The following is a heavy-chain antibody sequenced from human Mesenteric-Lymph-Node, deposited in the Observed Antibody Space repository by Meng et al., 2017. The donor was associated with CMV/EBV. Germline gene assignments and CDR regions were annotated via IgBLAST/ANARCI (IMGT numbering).Heavy chain of an antibody. CDR1: GFTFSSYA. J-gene: IGHJ4*02. CDR2: ISYDGSNK. V-gene: IGHV3-30-3*01. D-gene: IGHD2-21*01. CDR3: AKDMTYCGGDCYLY. Sequence: LSLTCAASGFTFSSYAMHWVRQAPGKGLEWVAVISYDGSNKYYADSVKGRFTISRDNSKNTLYLQMNSLRAEDTAVYYCAKDMTYCGGDCYLYWGQGTLVTVSS.